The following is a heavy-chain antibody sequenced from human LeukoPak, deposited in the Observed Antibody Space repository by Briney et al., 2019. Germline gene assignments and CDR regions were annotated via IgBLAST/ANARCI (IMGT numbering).Heavy chain of an antibody. Sequence: ASVKVSCKASGYSFTSYDIHWVRQATGQRLEWIGWIVVGSGNTNYAQKFQERVTITRDMSTSTAYMELSSLRFEDTAVYYCAAAITMIVPDIWGQGTMVTVSS. J-gene: IGHJ3*02. CDR3: AAAITMIVPDI. V-gene: IGHV1-58*02. D-gene: IGHD3-22*01. CDR2: IVVGSGNT. CDR1: GYSFTSYD.